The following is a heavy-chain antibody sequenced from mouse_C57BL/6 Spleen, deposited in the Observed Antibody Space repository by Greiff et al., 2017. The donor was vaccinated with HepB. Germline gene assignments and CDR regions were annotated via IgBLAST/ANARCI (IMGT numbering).Heavy chain of an antibody. CDR3: ARPSWDGDYFDY. D-gene: IGHD4-1*01. CDR2: IYPGDGDT. J-gene: IGHJ2*01. Sequence: QVQLKESGPELVKPGASVKISCKASGYAFSSSWMNWVKQRPGKGLEWIGRIYPGDGDTNYNGKFKGKATLTADKSSSTAYMQLSSLTSEDSAVYFCARPSWDGDYFDYWGQGTTLTVSS. CDR1: GYAFSSSW. V-gene: IGHV1-82*01.